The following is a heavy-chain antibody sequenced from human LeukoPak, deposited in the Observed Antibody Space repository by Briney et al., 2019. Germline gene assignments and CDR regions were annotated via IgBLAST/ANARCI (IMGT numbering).Heavy chain of an antibody. D-gene: IGHD4-11*01. V-gene: IGHV3-49*04. J-gene: IGHJ4*01. CDR1: GFSPSAYV. CDR2: IRSKVYGGTT. CDR3: TRDYSGFHY. Sequence: GSLSLSCILSGFSPSAYVWTWVRQAPGKGLECVGFIRSKVYGGTTEYADSVKGRIIISRDDSKSIAYLQMNSLKTEDTVVYYCTRDYSGFHYWGQSPGHR.